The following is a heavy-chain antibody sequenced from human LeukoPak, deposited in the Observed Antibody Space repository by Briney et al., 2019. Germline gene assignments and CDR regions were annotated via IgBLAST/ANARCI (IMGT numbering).Heavy chain of an antibody. CDR2: LNTDGSYT. D-gene: IGHD5-24*01. J-gene: IGHJ4*02. V-gene: IGHV3-74*01. CDR3: ARGINGPVD. CDR1: GFTFSSFW. Sequence: GGSLRLSCAASGFTFSSFWMHWVRQAPGKGLAWVSRLNTDGSYTSYADSVKGRFTISRDNAKNTLYLHMNSLRAKDTAVYYCARGINGPVDWGQGTLVTVSS.